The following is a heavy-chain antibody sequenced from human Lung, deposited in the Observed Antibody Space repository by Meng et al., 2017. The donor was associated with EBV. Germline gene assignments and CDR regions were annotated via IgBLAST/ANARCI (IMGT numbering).Heavy chain of an antibody. D-gene: IGHD1-26*01. Sequence: QQVQPGGEVTKPGASVKGSCTASGYTFNNYGITWVRQAPGQGLEWMGWINAYNGDTNYAQTLQGRVTMTTDTSTSTAYMELRSLRSDDTAVYYCARVEVGITSGDYWGQGTLVTVSS. CDR1: GYTFNNYG. V-gene: IGHV1-18*01. CDR2: INAYNGDT. J-gene: IGHJ4*02. CDR3: ARVEVGITSGDY.